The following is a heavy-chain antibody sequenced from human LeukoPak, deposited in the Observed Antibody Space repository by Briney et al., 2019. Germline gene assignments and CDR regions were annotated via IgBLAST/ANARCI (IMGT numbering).Heavy chain of an antibody. CDR3: ARGGGATYYDFWSGSLYYFDY. D-gene: IGHD3-3*01. V-gene: IGHV1-2*04. Sequence: ASVKVSCKASGYTFTGYYIHWVRQAPGQGLEWMGWINPNSGGTNYAQKFQGWVTMTRDTPISTAYMELSRLRSDDTAVYYCARGGGATYYDFWSGSLYYFDYWGQGTLVTVSS. J-gene: IGHJ4*02. CDR2: INPNSGGT. CDR1: GYTFTGYY.